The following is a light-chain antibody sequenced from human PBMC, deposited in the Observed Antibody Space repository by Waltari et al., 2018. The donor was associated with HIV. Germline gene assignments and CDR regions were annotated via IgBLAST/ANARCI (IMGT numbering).Light chain of an antibody. J-gene: IGKJ4*01. CDR2: SSS. Sequence: EIVMTQSPATLSVSPGERATLSCRASQSVSSNLAWYQQKPGLAPGLLIYSSSTRATGIPARFSGTGSGTEFTLTISSLQSEDFAVYYCQQYNNWPLLTFGGGTKVEIK. CDR1: QSVSSN. V-gene: IGKV3-15*01. CDR3: QQYNNWPLLT.